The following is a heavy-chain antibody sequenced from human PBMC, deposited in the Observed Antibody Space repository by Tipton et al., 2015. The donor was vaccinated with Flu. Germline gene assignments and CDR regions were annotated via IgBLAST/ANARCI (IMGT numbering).Heavy chain of an antibody. CDR2: IYTSGST. Sequence: TLSLTCTVSGGSIRSATYYWSWIRQPAGKGLEWIGRIYTSGSTDYNPSLKSRVIISVDRSKNQFSLKLTSVTAADTAVYYCARRDFSNYVSEPKNWFDPWGQGTLVTVSS. J-gene: IGHJ5*02. CDR3: ARRDFSNYVSEPKNWFDP. CDR1: GGSIRSATYY. V-gene: IGHV4-61*02. D-gene: IGHD4-11*01.